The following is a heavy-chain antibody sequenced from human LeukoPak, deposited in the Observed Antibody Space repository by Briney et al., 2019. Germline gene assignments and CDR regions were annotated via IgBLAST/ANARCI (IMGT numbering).Heavy chain of an antibody. CDR1: GGSISSNY. V-gene: IGHV4-59*06. CDR3: GSPVGLSYDISTGIPADSFDY. D-gene: IGHD3-9*01. Sequence: PSETLSLTCTVSGGSISSNYWNWIRQHPGKGLGWMGYIYYSGSTFYNPSIMSRVTISLDTSKNHLSLKLSSVTDADPAVYYCGSPVGLSYDISTGIPADSFDYWGQGALVTVSS. CDR2: IYYSGST. J-gene: IGHJ4*02.